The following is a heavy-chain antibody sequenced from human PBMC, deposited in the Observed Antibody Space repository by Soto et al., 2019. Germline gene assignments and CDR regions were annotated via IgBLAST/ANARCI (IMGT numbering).Heavy chain of an antibody. CDR1: GFTFSSYA. CDR3: ARDFGDRNSWFDP. Sequence: PGGSLRLSCAASGFTFSSYAMHWVRQAPGKGLEWVAVISYDGSNKYYADSVKGRSTISRDNSKNTLYLQMNSLRAEDTAVYYCARDFGDRNSWFDPWGQGTLVTVSS. V-gene: IGHV3-30-3*01. CDR2: ISYDGSNK. J-gene: IGHJ5*02. D-gene: IGHD3-3*01.